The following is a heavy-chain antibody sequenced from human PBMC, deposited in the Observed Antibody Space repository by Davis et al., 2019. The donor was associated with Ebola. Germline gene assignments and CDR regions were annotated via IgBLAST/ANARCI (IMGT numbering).Heavy chain of an antibody. J-gene: IGHJ5*02. Sequence: SETLSLTCAVYGGSFSGYYWSWIRQAPGKGLEWIGEIDHSGSTNYNPSLKSRVTISVDTSKNQFSLKLSSVTAADTAVYYCARESPYCSGGSCYSGWFDPWGQGTLVTVSS. D-gene: IGHD2-15*01. V-gene: IGHV4-34*01. CDR2: IDHSGST. CDR3: ARESPYCSGGSCYSGWFDP. CDR1: GGSFSGYY.